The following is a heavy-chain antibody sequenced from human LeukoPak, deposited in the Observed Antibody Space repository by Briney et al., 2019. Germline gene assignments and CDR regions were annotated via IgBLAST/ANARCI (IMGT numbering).Heavy chain of an antibody. CDR2: IKSDGSST. CDR1: GFIFSSYW. J-gene: IGHJ4*02. V-gene: IGHV3-74*01. Sequence: GGSLRLSCAASGFIFSSYWMHWVRQAPGKGLVWVSDIKSDGSSTSYADSVKGRFTISRDNAKNTLYLQMDSLRAEDTAVYYCARRYDGALDYWGQGTLVTVSS. D-gene: IGHD3-3*01. CDR3: ARRYDGALDY.